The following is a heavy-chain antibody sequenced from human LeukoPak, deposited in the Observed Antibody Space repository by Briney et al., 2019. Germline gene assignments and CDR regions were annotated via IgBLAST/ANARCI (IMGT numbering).Heavy chain of an antibody. J-gene: IGHJ2*01. Sequence: PGRSLRLSCAAAGFKFDDYAMHWVRQGPGKGLEWVSGISWSSGHMEYADSVKGRFTISRDNARNSLYLQMDGLRREDTALYYCVRSVVVVAATPTHFDLWGRGTQVIVSS. CDR3: VRSVVVVAATPTHFDL. D-gene: IGHD2-15*01. CDR1: GFKFDDYA. CDR2: ISWSSGHM. V-gene: IGHV3-9*01.